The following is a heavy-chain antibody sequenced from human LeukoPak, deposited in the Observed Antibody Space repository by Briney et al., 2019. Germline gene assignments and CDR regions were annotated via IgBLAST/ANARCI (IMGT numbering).Heavy chain of an antibody. CDR2: INHSGST. Sequence: ASETLSLTCAVYGGSFSGNYWSWIRQPPGKGLEWIGEINHSGSTNYNPSLKSRVTISVDMSKNQFSLKLSSVTAADTAVYYCARDRGYAYFIDYWGQGTLVTVSS. CDR1: GGSFSGNY. J-gene: IGHJ4*02. CDR3: ARDRGYAYFIDY. D-gene: IGHD3-16*01. V-gene: IGHV4-34*01.